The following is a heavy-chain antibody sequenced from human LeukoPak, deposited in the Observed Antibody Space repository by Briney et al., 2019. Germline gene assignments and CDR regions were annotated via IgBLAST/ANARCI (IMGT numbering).Heavy chain of an antibody. CDR2: INPNSGGT. CDR3: ARDPIPHYYDSSGYCLDY. V-gene: IGHV1-2*02. J-gene: IGHJ4*02. Sequence: ASVKVSCKASGYTFTGYYMHWVRQAPGQGLEWMGWINPNSGGTNYAQKFQGRVTMTRDTSISTAYMELRSLRSDDTAVYYCARDPIPHYYDSSGYCLDYWGQGTLVTVSS. CDR1: GYTFTGYY. D-gene: IGHD3-22*01.